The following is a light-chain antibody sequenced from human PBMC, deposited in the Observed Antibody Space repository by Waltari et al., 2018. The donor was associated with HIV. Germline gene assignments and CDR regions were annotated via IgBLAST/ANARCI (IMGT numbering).Light chain of an antibody. CDR3: LLSSNGARNWV. Sequence: QAVVTQEPSLTVSPGGTVTLTCGSSTGAVTSDHYLYWFQQKPGQAPRTLIYDTSDQHSWTPARFSGSRLGGKAGLTLSGAQPEDEAEYYCLLSSNGARNWVFGGGTKLTVL. CDR1: TGAVTSDHY. V-gene: IGLV7-46*01. CDR2: DTS. J-gene: IGLJ3*02.